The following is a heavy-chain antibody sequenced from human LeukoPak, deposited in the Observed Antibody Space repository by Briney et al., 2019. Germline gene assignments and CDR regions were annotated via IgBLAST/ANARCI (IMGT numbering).Heavy chain of an antibody. D-gene: IGHD6-13*01. V-gene: IGHV3-30-3*01. Sequence: GGSLRLSCAASGFTFSSYAMHWVRQAPGKGLEWVAVISYDGSNKYYADSVKGRFTISRDNSKNTLYLQMNSLRAEDTAVYYCTYSSSWYDILGWGQGTLVTVSS. CDR2: ISYDGSNK. CDR3: TYSSSWYDILG. J-gene: IGHJ4*02. CDR1: GFTFSSYA.